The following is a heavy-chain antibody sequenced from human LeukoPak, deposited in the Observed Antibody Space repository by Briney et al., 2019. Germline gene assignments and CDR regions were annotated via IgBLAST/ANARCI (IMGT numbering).Heavy chain of an antibody. V-gene: IGHV5-51*01. CDR3: ARQPLVRDCGGDCEFDY. CDR2: IYPGNSNT. CDR1: GSSFSNYC. Sequence: TPGESLKISCQGSGSSFSNYCIGCVRQMPGKGLEWLGIIYPGNSNTRYSPSVQGQVTISADKSISTDYLQWTSLKASDTAIYYGARQPLVRDCGGDCEFDYWGQGTRVSVSS. J-gene: IGHJ4*02. D-gene: IGHD2-21*02.